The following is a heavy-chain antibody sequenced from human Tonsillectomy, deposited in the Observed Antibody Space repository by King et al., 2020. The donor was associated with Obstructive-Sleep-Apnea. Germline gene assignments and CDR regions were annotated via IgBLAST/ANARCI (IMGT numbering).Heavy chain of an antibody. J-gene: IGHJ5*02. D-gene: IGHD6-6*01. Sequence: VQLVESGGGVVQPGRSLRLSCAASGFTFNSYGMHWVRQAPGKVLEWLAVVSYDGSNKNYADSVKGRFTISRDNSKNTLYLKMNSLRAEDTAMYYCAKNEASISAVSTDPIAWGQGTLVTVSS. CDR2: VSYDGSNK. CDR3: AKNEASISAVSTDPIA. CDR1: GFTFNSYG. V-gene: IGHV3-30*18.